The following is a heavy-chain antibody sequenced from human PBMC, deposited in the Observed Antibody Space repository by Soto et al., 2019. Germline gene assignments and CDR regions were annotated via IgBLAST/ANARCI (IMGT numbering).Heavy chain of an antibody. CDR1: GYTFTSYG. CDR2: ISAYNGNT. Sequence: QVPLVQSGAEVKKPGASVKVSCKASGYTFTSYGISWVRQAPGQGLEWMGWISAYNGNTNYAQKLQGRVTMTTDTSTSTAYMELRSLRSDDTAVYYCARDIGYYYDSSGKNNWFDPWGQGTLVTVSS. CDR3: ARDIGYYYDSSGKNNWFDP. J-gene: IGHJ5*02. D-gene: IGHD3-22*01. V-gene: IGHV1-18*01.